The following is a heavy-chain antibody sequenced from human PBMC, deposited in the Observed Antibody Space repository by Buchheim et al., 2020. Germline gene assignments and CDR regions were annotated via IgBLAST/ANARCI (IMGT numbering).Heavy chain of an antibody. Sequence: EVQLVESGGGLVQPGGSLRLSCVASGFTLISYSMNWVRQAPGKGLEWVSYINSNSESKHYADSEQRRFTISRDNAKNSQYLQMNSLRAEDTARYYCARKSGGLDYWGQGTL. CDR3: ARKSGGLDY. CDR2: INSNSESK. V-gene: IGHV3-48*04. D-gene: IGHD2-15*01. CDR1: GFTLISYS. J-gene: IGHJ4*02.